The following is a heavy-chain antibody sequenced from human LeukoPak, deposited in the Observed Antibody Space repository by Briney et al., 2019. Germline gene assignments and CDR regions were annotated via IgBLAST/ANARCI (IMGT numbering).Heavy chain of an antibody. CDR1: ADSFSSHY. Sequence: SETLSLTCAVSADSFSSHYWTWIRQPPGKGLEWIGYISYIGSTNYNPSLKSRVTISIDTSKNQFSLKLSSVSAADTAVYYCARDLVTVTKGFDIWGQGTMVSVSS. CDR2: ISYIGST. CDR3: ARDLVTVTKGFDI. V-gene: IGHV4-59*11. D-gene: IGHD4-17*01. J-gene: IGHJ3*02.